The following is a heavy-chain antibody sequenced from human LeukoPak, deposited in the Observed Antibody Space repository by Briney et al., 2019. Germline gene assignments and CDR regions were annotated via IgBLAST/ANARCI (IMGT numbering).Heavy chain of an antibody. CDR1: GYTFTSHY. CDR2: INPSGGGA. J-gene: IGHJ4*02. D-gene: IGHD3-16*02. Sequence: ASVKVSCKASGYTFTSHYMHWVRQAPGQGLEWMGVINPSGGGANYGQTFQGRVTMTRDTSTSTVYMELSSLRSEDSAVYYSAREDMFYDYVSGTYPYFDFWGQGTLVIVSS. CDR3: AREDMFYDYVSGTYPYFDF. V-gene: IGHV1-46*01.